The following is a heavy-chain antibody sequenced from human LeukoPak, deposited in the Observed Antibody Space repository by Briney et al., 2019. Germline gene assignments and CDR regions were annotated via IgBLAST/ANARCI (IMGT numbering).Heavy chain of an antibody. CDR3: ARGAPFEILYCGGDCYDLVLDY. D-gene: IGHD2-21*01. CDR1: GGSISSGSYY. J-gene: IGHJ4*02. CDR2: IYTSGST. Sequence: SETLSLTCTVAGGSISSGSYYWSWIRQPAGKGLEWIGRIYTSGSTNYNPSLKSRVTISVDTSKNQFSLKLSSVTAADTAVYYRARGAPFEILYCGGDCYDLVLDYWGQGTLVTVSS. V-gene: IGHV4-61*02.